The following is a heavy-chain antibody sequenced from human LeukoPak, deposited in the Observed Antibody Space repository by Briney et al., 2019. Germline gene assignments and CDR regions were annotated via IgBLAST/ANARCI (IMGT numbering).Heavy chain of an antibody. CDR2: ISNSGSTI. V-gene: IGHV3-11*01. D-gene: IGHD3-9*01. CDR3: ASLLIGGSNKWPLDY. CDR1: GFIFSDYY. Sequence: GGSLRLSCAASGFIFSDYYMSWIRQAPGKGLEWVSYISNSGSTIYYADSVKGRFTISRDNAKKSLYLQMNSLRAEDTAVYYCASLLIGGSNKWPLDYWGQGTLVTVSS. J-gene: IGHJ4*02.